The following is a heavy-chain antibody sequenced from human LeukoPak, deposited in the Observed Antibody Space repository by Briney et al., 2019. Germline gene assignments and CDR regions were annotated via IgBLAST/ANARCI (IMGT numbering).Heavy chain of an antibody. J-gene: IGHJ5*02. D-gene: IGHD6-19*01. V-gene: IGHV3-30*04. CDR3: ARVTVAGCDP. CDR2: ISYDGSNK. CDR1: GFTFSSYA. Sequence: GRSLRLSCAASGFTFSSYAMHWVRQAPGKGLEWVAVISYDGSNKYYADSVKGRFTISRDNSKNTLYLQMNSLRAEDTAVYYCARVTVAGCDPWGQGTLVTVSS.